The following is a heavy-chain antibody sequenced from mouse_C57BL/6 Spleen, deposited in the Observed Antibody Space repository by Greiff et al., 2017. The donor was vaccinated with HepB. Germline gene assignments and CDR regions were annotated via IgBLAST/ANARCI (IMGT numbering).Heavy chain of an antibody. Sequence: DVKLVESGGGLVKPGGSLKLSCAASGFTFSSYAMSWVRQTPEKRLEWVATISDGGSYTYYPDNVKGRFTISRDNAKNNLYLQMSHLKSEDTAMYYCARGYYYYAMDYWGQGTSVTVSS. CDR2: ISDGGSYT. CDR3: ARGYYYYAMDY. CDR1: GFTFSSYA. V-gene: IGHV5-4*03. J-gene: IGHJ4*01.